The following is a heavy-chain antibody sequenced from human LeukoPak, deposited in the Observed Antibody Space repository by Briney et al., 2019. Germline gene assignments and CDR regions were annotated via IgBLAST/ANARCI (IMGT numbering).Heavy chain of an antibody. Sequence: PSETLSLTCTVSGGSISGYYWSWIRQPAGKGLEWIGRIYTSGTTNYNPSLKSRVTMSVDTSKNQFSLKLSSVTAADTAVYYCAKMYNWNDEWFDPWGQGTLVTVSS. V-gene: IGHV4-4*07. CDR3: AKMYNWNDEWFDP. D-gene: IGHD1-1*01. J-gene: IGHJ5*02. CDR2: IYTSGTT. CDR1: GGSISGYY.